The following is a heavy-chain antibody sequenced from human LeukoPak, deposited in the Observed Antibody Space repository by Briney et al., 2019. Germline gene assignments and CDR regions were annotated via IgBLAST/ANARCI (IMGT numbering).Heavy chain of an antibody. J-gene: IGHJ4*02. D-gene: IGHD3-10*01. CDR3: AKVLLWFGELSDSYYFDY. CDR1: GFTFSSYA. Sequence: GGSLRLSCAASGFTFSSYAMSWVRQAPGKGLEWVSAISGSGGSTYYADSVKGRFTISRDNSKNTLYLQMNSLRAEDTAVYYCAKVLLWFGELSDSYYFDYWGQGTLVTVSS. V-gene: IGHV3-23*01. CDR2: ISGSGGST.